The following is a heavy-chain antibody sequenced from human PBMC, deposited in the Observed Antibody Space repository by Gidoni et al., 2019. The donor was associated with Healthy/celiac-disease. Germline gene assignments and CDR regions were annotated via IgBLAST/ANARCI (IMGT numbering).Heavy chain of an antibody. D-gene: IGHD4-17*01. CDR1: GFTFSDYY. Sequence: QGQLVESGGGLVKPGGSLRLSCAASGFTFSDYYMSLMRQAPGKGLEGISYISSSSSYTNYADSVKGRFTISRENAKNSLYLQMNSLRAEDTAVYYCARASCGDYGYWGQGTLVTVSS. CDR3: ARASCGDYGY. V-gene: IGHV3-11*06. J-gene: IGHJ4*02. CDR2: ISSSSSYT.